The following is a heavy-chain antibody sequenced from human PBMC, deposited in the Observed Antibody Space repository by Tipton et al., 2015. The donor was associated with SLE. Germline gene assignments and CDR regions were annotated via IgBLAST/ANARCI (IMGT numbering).Heavy chain of an antibody. J-gene: IGHJ3*02. Sequence: TLSLTCTVSGGSISSHYWSWFRQPPGKGLEWIGYIYYSGSTNYNPPLKSRVTISVDTSGIQFSLKMTSVTAADTAVYYCAREVITITDSDAFDIWGQGTMVTVSS. CDR2: IYYSGST. V-gene: IGHV4-59*11. CDR1: GGSISSHY. D-gene: IGHD2-21*01. CDR3: AREVITITDSDAFDI.